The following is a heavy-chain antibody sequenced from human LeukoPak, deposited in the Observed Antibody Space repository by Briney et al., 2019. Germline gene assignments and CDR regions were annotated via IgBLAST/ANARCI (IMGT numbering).Heavy chain of an antibody. D-gene: IGHD4-17*01. CDR1: GFTFSSYS. V-gene: IGHV3-21*01. CDR2: ISSSSSYI. Sequence: GGSLRLSCAASGFTFSSYSMNWVRQAPGKGLEWVSSISSSSSYIYYADSVKGRFTISRDNAKNSLYLQMNSLRAEDTAVYYCARDLGDYGDLTSFDYWGQGTLVTVSS. J-gene: IGHJ4*02. CDR3: ARDLGDYGDLTSFDY.